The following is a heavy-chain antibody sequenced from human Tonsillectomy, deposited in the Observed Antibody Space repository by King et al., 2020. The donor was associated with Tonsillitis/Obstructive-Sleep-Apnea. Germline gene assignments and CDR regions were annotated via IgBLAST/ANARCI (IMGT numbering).Heavy chain of an antibody. CDR3: ARGTHSSSRDDVAY. J-gene: IGHJ4*02. D-gene: IGHD6-6*01. CDR2: INSDGSST. Sequence: VQLVESGGGLVQPGGSLRLSCAASGFTFSSYWMHWVRQAPGKGLVWVSRINSDGSSTSYANSVKGRFTISRDNAKNTLYLQMNSLRSEDTAVYYCARGTHSSSRDDVAYWGQGTLVTVSS. V-gene: IGHV3-74*01. CDR1: GFTFSSYW.